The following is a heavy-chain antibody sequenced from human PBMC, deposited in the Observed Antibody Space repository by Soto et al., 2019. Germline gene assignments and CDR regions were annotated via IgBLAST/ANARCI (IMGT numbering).Heavy chain of an antibody. CDR2: IYYSGST. V-gene: IGHV4-59*06. CDR3: ARVPKGDQYYYDNSGYYYGLFDY. J-gene: IGHJ4*02. Sequence: SETLSLTCSVSGGSISSYYWSWIRQPTGKGLEWIGYIYYSGSTYYNPSLKSRVTISVDTSKNQFSLKLSSVTAADTAVYYCARVPKGDQYYYDNSGYYYGLFDYWGQGTLVTVSS. CDR1: GGSISSYY. D-gene: IGHD3-22*01.